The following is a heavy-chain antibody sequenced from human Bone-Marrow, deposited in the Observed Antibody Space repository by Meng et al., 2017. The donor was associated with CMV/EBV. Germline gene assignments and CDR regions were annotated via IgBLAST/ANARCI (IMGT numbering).Heavy chain of an antibody. CDR1: GGSISSSSYY. J-gene: IGHJ4*02. D-gene: IGHD3-3*01. CDR3: ARGYYDVWSGYYNMYDFDY. Sequence: SETLSLTCTVSGGSISSSSYYWGWIRQPPGKGLEWIGSIYYSGSTYYNPSLKSRVTISVDTSKNQFSLKLSSVTAADTAVYYCARGYYDVWSGYYNMYDFDYWGQGTLVTVSS. CDR2: IYYSGST. V-gene: IGHV4-39*07.